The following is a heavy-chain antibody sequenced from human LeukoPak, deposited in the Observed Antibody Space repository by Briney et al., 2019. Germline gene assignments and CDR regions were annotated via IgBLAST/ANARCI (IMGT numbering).Heavy chain of an antibody. J-gene: IGHJ4*02. CDR2: ISSSNNTI. CDR1: GFTFSSYS. V-gene: IGHV3-48*02. Sequence: GGSLRLSCAASGFTFSSYSMNRVRQAPGKGLEWVSYISSSNNTIYYADSVKGRFTISRDNAENSLYLQMNSLRDEDTAVYYCARSTYCGGDCYPALGYWGQGTPVTVSS. D-gene: IGHD2-21*02. CDR3: ARSTYCGGDCYPALGY.